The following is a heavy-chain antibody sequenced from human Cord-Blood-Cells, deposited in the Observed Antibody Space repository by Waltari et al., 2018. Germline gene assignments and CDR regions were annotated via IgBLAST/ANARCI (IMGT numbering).Heavy chain of an antibody. CDR3: VRGGYWGYDY. CDR2: MNPNSGNT. Sequence: QVQLVQSGVEVKKPGASVKVSCKASGYTFTSYDINWVRQATGKGLEWMGWMNPNSGNTGNAQKCQGRFTITRNTSISTAYMELSSLRSEDTAVYYCVRGGYWGYDYWGQGTLVTVSS. V-gene: IGHV1-8*03. CDR1: GYTFTSYD. J-gene: IGHJ4*02. D-gene: IGHD7-27*01.